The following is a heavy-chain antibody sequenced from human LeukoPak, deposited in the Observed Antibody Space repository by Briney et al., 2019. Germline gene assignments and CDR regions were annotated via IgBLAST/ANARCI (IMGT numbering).Heavy chain of an antibody. CDR1: GFTSRFSFSDYY. Sequence: GGSLRLSCAASGFTSRFSFSDYYVSWIRQAPGKGLEWPSFISNSGNTIHYADSVRGRFTISRDNAKNSLYLQMNSLRVDDTATYYCVMTAGRAAATDHWGQGALVTVSS. V-gene: IGHV3-11*04. CDR2: ISNSGNTI. J-gene: IGHJ1*01. CDR3: VMTAGRAAATDH.